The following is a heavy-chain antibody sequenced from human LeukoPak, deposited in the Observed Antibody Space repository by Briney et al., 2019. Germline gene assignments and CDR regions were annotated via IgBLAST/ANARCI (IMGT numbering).Heavy chain of an antibody. CDR2: FDPEDGDT. CDR3: ATGTLFHNDYGGNRFYYYGLDV. Sequence: ASVKVSCKVSGYTLTELSTHWVRQAPGKGLEWMGGFDPEDGDTIYAQKFQGRVTMTEDTSTDTAYMELSSLRSEDTAVYYCATGTLFHNDYGGNRFYYYGLDVWGQGTPVTVSS. J-gene: IGHJ6*02. D-gene: IGHD4-23*01. V-gene: IGHV1-24*01. CDR1: GYTLTELS.